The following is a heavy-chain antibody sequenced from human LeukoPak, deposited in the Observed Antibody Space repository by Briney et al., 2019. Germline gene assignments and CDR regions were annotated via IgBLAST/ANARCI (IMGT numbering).Heavy chain of an antibody. J-gene: IGHJ4*02. CDR1: GGSISSSSYY. Sequence: SETLSLTCTVSGGSISSSSYYWSWIRQPPGKGLEWIGYIYYSGSTNYNPSLKSRVTISVDTSKNQFSLKLSSVTAADTAVYYCARAPNLYSSSWFDWGQGTLVTVSS. CDR2: IYYSGST. V-gene: IGHV4-61*01. CDR3: ARAPNLYSSSWFD. D-gene: IGHD6-13*01.